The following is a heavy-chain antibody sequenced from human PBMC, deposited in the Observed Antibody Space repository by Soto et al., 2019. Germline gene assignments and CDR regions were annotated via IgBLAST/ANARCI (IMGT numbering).Heavy chain of an antibody. J-gene: IGHJ3*02. CDR2: ISYDGSRK. CDR1: GFTFSAHA. V-gene: IGHV3-30*04. CDR3: ASRVGTAFDI. Sequence: PGGSLRLSCAASGFTFSAHAMHWVRQAPGKGLEWVAVISYDGSRKYYADSVKGRFTISRDDSKNTLYLQMNSLRDEDTAVYYCASRVGTAFDIWGQGTMVTVSS. D-gene: IGHD1-1*01.